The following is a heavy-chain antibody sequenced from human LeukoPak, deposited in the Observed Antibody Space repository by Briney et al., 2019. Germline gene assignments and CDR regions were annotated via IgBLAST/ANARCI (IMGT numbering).Heavy chain of an antibody. CDR3: ARAVNDFWSGFSYYFDC. V-gene: IGHV4-31*03. CDR1: GGSISSGGSY. D-gene: IGHD3-3*01. Sequence: SETLSLTCTVSGGSISSGGSYWTWIRQHPGKGLEWIGYMYYSGSPYYNPSLRSRLTISVGTSKNQFSLKLSSVTAADTAVYYCARAVNDFWSGFSYYFDCWGQGTLVTVSS. J-gene: IGHJ4*02. CDR2: MYYSGSP.